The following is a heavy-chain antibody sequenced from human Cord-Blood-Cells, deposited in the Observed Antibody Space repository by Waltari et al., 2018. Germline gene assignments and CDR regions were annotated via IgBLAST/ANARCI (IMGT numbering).Heavy chain of an antibody. CDR2: IKGDGSEE. J-gene: IGHJ2*01. Sequence: EVQLVDSGGCLLQLGRSLRLSCAASGFPFTRYCLSRVSQVAWKGVEGVAIIKGDGSEEDYVDTVKGRLAITRDNAKSSRYLQVNNLRAEDWDVDEWGIGLGGLNRECDLCGRGSLVTVSS. CDR3: GIGLGGLNRECDL. D-gene: IGHD7-27*01. CDR1: GFPFTRYC. V-gene: IGHV3-7*01.